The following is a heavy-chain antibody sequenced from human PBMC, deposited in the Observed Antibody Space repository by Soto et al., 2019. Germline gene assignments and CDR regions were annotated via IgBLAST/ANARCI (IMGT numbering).Heavy chain of an antibody. CDR2: MNPNSGNT. Sequence: ASVKVSCKASGYTFPSYDINWVRQATGQGLEWMGWMNPNSGNTGYAQKFQGRVTMTRNTSISTAYMELSSLRSEDTAVYYCAKDYDILTGYYDYWGQGTLVTVSS. CDR3: AKDYDILTGYYDY. V-gene: IGHV1-8*01. J-gene: IGHJ4*02. D-gene: IGHD3-9*01. CDR1: GYTFPSYD.